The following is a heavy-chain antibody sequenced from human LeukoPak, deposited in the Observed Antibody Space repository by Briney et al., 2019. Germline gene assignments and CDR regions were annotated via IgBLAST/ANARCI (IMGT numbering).Heavy chain of an antibody. Sequence: GASVKVSCKASGNTFTSYDINWVRQATGQGLEWMGWMNPNSGNTDYAQKFQGRVTMTRNTSISTAYMELSSLRSEDTAVYYCARGTYYYGSGSYLGDYWGQGTLVTVSS. CDR1: GNTFTSYD. D-gene: IGHD3-10*01. V-gene: IGHV1-8*01. CDR3: ARGTYYYGSGSYLGDY. J-gene: IGHJ4*02. CDR2: MNPNSGNT.